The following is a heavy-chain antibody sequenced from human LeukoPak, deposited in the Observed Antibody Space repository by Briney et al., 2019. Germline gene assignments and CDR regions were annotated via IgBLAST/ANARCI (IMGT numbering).Heavy chain of an antibody. J-gene: IGHJ4*02. CDR1: GDSISSGGYY. CDR2: IYYSGST. D-gene: IGHD6-19*01. CDR3: ARVPRWLGDSHFDY. V-gene: IGHV4-31*03. Sequence: SETLSLTCTVSGDSISSGGYYWSWIRQHPGKGLEWIGYIYYSGSTYYNPSLKSRVTISVDTSKNQFSLKLSSVTAADTAVYYCARVPRWLGDSHFDYWGQGTLVTVSS.